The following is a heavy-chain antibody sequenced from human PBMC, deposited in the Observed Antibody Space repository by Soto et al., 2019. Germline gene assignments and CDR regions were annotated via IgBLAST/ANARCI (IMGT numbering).Heavy chain of an antibody. V-gene: IGHV4-31*03. CDR3: ARSRWFGEKARPASFDY. CDR2: IYYSEST. D-gene: IGHD3-10*01. J-gene: IGHJ4*02. Sequence: SETLSLTCTVSGGSISSGGYYWSWIRQHPGKGLEWIGYIYYSESTYYNPSLKSRVTISVDTSKNQFSLKLSSVTAADTAVYYCARSRWFGEKARPASFDYWGQGTLVTVSS. CDR1: GGSISSGGYY.